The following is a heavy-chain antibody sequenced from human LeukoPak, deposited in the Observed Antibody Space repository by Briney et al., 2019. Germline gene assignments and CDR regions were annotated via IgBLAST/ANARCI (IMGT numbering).Heavy chain of an antibody. CDR2: TYCTGST. CDR1: GGSISSGGYC. Sequence: PSQTLSLTCAVSGGSISSGGYCWSWIRQSPGKGLEWIGYTYCTGSTNYNPSLRGRVTITIDTSNSQFSLTLSSVTAADTAVYYCAIRSGRHYYGVDVWGQGTTVTVSS. V-gene: IGHV4-61*08. D-gene: IGHD1-26*01. J-gene: IGHJ6*02. CDR3: AIRSGRHYYGVDV.